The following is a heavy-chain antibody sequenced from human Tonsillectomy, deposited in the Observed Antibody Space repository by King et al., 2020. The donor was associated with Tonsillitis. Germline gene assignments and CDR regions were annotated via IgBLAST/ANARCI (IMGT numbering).Heavy chain of an antibody. J-gene: IGHJ3*02. D-gene: IGHD5-24*01. CDR3: GRDQLRGKAFDI. CDR1: GFTFSSYE. V-gene: IGHV3-48*03. CDR2: ISSSGSTI. Sequence: VQLVESGGGLVQPEGSLRLSCAASGFTFSSYEMNWVRQAPGKGLEWVSYISSSGSTIYYADSVKGRFTISRDNAKNSLYLQMNSLRAEDTAVYYCGRDQLRGKAFDIWGQGTMVTVSS.